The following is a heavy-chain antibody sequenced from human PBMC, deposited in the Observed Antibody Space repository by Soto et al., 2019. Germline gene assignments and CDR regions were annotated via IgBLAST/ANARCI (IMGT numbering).Heavy chain of an antibody. CDR2: IVCIFRTT. CDR1: GATFNSYA. Sequence: QEQLEQSGSEVKKPGSSVKVSCKVSGATFNSYAVSWLRQAPGQGLEGMGGIVCIFRTTKYAQKFQDRVTITADEFMSTIDMELSSLRSDDTAVYYCARGENYYDGGDYIHWGQGTLVTVSS. D-gene: IGHD2-21*01. V-gene: IGHV1-69*01. CDR3: ARGENYYDGGDYIH. J-gene: IGHJ4*02.